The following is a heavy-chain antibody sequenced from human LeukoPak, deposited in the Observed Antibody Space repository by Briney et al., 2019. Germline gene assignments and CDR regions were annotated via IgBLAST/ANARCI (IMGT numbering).Heavy chain of an antibody. V-gene: IGHV3-23*01. Sequence: GGSLRLSCGASGFTFNDYVMSWVRQAPGGGPEWVSLISGSSDSTYYADSVKGRCTISRDNSKNTLFLKMNSLRAEDTAVYYCAKTPVDYDSSGYSVYFDYWGQGTLVTVSS. CDR3: AKTPVDYDSSGYSVYFDY. J-gene: IGHJ4*02. CDR1: GFTFNDYV. D-gene: IGHD3-22*01. CDR2: ISGSSDST.